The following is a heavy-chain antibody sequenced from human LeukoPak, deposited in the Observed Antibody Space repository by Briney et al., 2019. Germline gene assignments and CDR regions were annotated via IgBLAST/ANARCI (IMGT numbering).Heavy chain of an antibody. CDR3: ARGSRNIWWLQQYFDY. D-gene: IGHD5-12*01. CDR1: GGSISSYY. V-gene: IGHV4-59*06. CDR2: IYYSGST. J-gene: IGHJ4*02. Sequence: PSETLSLTCTVSGGSISSYYWSWIRQHPGKGLEWIGYIYYSGSTYYNPSLKSRVTISVDTSKNQFSLKLSSVTAADTAVYYCARGSRNIWWLQQYFDYWGQGTLVTVSS.